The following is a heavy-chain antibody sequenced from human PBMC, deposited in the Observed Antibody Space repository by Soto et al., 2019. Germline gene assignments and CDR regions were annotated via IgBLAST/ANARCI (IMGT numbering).Heavy chain of an antibody. J-gene: IGHJ5*02. CDR2: HYSGGST. Sequence: GGSLRLSCAISGFSVSSNYLSWVRQAPGKGLEWVSVHYSGGSTYYADSVQGRFTISRDKSNNTLYLQMRRVRAEDTAVYFCARHRHPRGTVGATSPLDPWGQGTQVTISS. D-gene: IGHD1-26*01. CDR3: ARHRHPRGTVGATSPLDP. V-gene: IGHV3-53*01. CDR1: GFSVSSNY.